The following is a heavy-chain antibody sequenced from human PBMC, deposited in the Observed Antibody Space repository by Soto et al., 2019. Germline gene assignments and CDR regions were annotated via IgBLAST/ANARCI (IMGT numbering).Heavy chain of an antibody. CDR1: GDSISSGDYP. CDR3: ASRTRTYYDFWSGFDY. CDR2: IYHSGST. D-gene: IGHD3-3*01. J-gene: IGHJ4*02. Sequence: SETLSLTCAVSGDSISSGDYPWSWIRQPPGKGLEWIGYIYHSGSTYYSPSPKSRVTMSVDRSKNQFSLKLNSVTAADTAMYYCASRTRTYYDFWSGFDYWGQGTLVTVSS. V-gene: IGHV4-30-2*01.